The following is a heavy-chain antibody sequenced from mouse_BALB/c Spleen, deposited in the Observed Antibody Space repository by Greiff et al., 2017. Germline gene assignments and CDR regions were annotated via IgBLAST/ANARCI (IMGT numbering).Heavy chain of an antibody. Sequence: EVQLQESGAELVRSGASVKLSCTASGFTIKDYYMHWVNQRPEQGLEWIGWIDPENGDTEYAPKFQGKATMTADTSSNTAYLQLSSLTSEDTAVYYCNAGGYDGGYYAMDYWGRGTSVTVSS. CDR1: GFTIKDYY. D-gene: IGHD2-14*01. CDR3: NAGGYDGGYYAMDY. J-gene: IGHJ4*01. CDR2: IDPENGDT. V-gene: IGHV14-4*02.